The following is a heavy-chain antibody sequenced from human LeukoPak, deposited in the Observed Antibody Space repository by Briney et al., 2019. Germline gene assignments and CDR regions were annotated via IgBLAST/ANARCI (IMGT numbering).Heavy chain of an antibody. J-gene: IGHJ5*02. CDR2: IYYSGST. CDR1: GGSISSYY. D-gene: IGHD5-18*01. CDR3: ARDRGYSYGYRFDP. Sequence: SETLSLTCIVSGGSISSYYWSWIRQPPGKGLEWIGYIYYSGSTNYNPSLKSRVTISVDTSKNQFSLKLSSVTAADTAVYYCARDRGYSYGYRFDPWGQGTLVTVSS. V-gene: IGHV4-59*01.